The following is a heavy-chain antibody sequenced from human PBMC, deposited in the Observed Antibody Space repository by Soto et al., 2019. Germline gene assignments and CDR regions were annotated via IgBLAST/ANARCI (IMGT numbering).Heavy chain of an antibody. J-gene: IGHJ4*02. CDR3: AKEQIAGYYYFAY. CDR1: GFTFSSYA. Sequence: EVQLLESGGGLVQPGGSLRLSCAASGFTFSSYAMSWVRQAPGKGLGWVSAISSSGGSTYYADSVKGRFTISRDNSKNTLYLQMNSLRAEDSAVFDCAKEQIAGYYYFAYWGQGTLVTVSS. V-gene: IGHV3-23*01. D-gene: IGHD6-13*01. CDR2: ISSSGGST.